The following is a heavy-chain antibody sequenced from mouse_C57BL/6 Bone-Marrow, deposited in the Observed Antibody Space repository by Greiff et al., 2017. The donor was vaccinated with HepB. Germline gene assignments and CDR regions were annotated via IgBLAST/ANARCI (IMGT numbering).Heavy chain of an antibody. V-gene: IGHV1-64*01. CDR2: IHPNSGST. CDR1: GYTFTSYW. D-gene: IGHD2-3*01. Sequence: QVQLQQPGAELVKPGASVKLSCKASGYTFTSYWMHWVTQRPGQGLEWIGMIHPNSGSTNYNEKFKSKATLTVDKSSSTAYMQLSSLTSEDSAVYYCARSHDGYYWFAYWGQGTLVTVSA. J-gene: IGHJ3*01. CDR3: ARSHDGYYWFAY.